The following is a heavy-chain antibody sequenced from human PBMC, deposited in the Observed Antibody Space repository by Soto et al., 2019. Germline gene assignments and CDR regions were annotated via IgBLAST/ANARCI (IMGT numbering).Heavy chain of an antibody. J-gene: IGHJ4*02. CDR3: ARRGRDGYYFDY. CDR2: INHSGST. D-gene: IGHD3-16*01. V-gene: IGHV4-34*01. CDR1: GGSFSGYY. Sequence: QVQLQQWGAGLLKPSETLSITCAVYGGSFSGYYWSWIRQPPGKGLEWIGEINHSGSTNYNPSLKSRVTISVDTSKNQFSLKLSSVTAADTAVYYCARRGRDGYYFDYWGQGTLVTVSS.